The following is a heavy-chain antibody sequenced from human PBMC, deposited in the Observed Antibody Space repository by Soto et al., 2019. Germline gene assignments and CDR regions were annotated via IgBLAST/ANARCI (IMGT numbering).Heavy chain of an antibody. CDR2: ISAYNGNT. V-gene: IGHV1-18*04. D-gene: IGHD2-2*01. CDR1: GYTFTSYG. Sequence: QVQLVQSGAEVKKPGASVKVSCKASGYTFTSYGISWVRQAPGQGLEWMGWISAYNGNTNYAQKLQGRVTMTPDTSTSTAYMELRSLRSDDTAVYYCASPGYCSSTSCSPYYYYGMDVWGQGTTVTVSS. J-gene: IGHJ6*02. CDR3: ASPGYCSSTSCSPYYYYGMDV.